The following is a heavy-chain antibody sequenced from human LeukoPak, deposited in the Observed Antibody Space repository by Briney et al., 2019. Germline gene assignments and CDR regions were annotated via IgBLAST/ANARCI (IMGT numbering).Heavy chain of an antibody. CDR2: IIPIFGTA. CDR1: GGTFSSYA. D-gene: IGHD6-13*01. Sequence: ASVKVSCKASGGTFSSYAISWVRQAPGQGLEWVGRIIPIFGTANYAQKFQGRVTITTDESTSTAYMELSSLRSEDTAVYYCAGTYLAAAGTKQWLVPPSYWGQGTLVTVSS. J-gene: IGHJ4*02. V-gene: IGHV1-69*05. CDR3: AGTYLAAAGTKQWLVPPSY.